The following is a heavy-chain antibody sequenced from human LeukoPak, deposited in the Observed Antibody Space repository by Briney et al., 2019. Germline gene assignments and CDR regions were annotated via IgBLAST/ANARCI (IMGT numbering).Heavy chain of an antibody. CDR2: ISAYNGNT. Sequence: ASVKVSCKASGYTFTSYGISWVRQAPGQGLEWMGWISAYNGNTNYAQKLRGRVTMTTDTSTSTAYMELRSLRSDNTAVYYCARAYYDILTGYPQDAFDIWGQGTMVTVSS. V-gene: IGHV1-18*01. D-gene: IGHD3-9*01. CDR1: GYTFTSYG. CDR3: ARAYYDILTGYPQDAFDI. J-gene: IGHJ3*02.